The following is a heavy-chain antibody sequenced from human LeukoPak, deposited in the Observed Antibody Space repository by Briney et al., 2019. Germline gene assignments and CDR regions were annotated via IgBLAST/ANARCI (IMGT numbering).Heavy chain of an antibody. V-gene: IGHV3-21*01. CDR3: ARAPLRYLRVGHYDY. D-gene: IGHD3-9*01. J-gene: IGHJ4*02. CDR1: GFTFSTSA. Sequence: GGSLRPSCAASGFTFSTSAMNWVRQVPGKGLEWVSSIDLDSSHIYYAASVRGRFTISRDNARNSVYLQMNSLRVEATALYYCARAPLRYLRVGHYDYWGQGTLVAVSS. CDR2: IDLDSSHI.